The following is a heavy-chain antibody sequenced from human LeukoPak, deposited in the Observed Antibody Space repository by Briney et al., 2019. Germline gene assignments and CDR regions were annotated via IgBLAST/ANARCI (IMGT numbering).Heavy chain of an antibody. J-gene: IGHJ4*02. CDR3: ARDSGPSGSYRFDN. CDR2: INYSGRT. D-gene: IGHD3-10*01. Sequence: SETLSLTCTVSGASISDYYWTWIRQTPGKGLEWIGYINYSGRTNYNPPLKSRVTMAVDTSKNHFSLKLTSVTAADTAVYYCARDSGPSGSYRFDNWGQGTLVTVSS. V-gene: IGHV4-59*01. CDR1: GASISDYY.